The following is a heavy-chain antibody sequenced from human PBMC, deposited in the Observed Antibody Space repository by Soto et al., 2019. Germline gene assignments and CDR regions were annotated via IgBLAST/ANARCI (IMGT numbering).Heavy chain of an antibody. D-gene: IGHD2-8*01. V-gene: IGHV1-46*01. Sequence: QVQLVQSGAEVKKPGASMKVSCKASGYTFTSYYMHWVRQAPGQGLEWMGVINPSGGSTSYAQKSQGRVTMTRDTSTSTVYMELSSLRSEDTAVYYCARSRLMVYDAFDIWGQGTMVTVPS. CDR1: GYTFTSYY. CDR2: INPSGGST. CDR3: ARSRLMVYDAFDI. J-gene: IGHJ3*02.